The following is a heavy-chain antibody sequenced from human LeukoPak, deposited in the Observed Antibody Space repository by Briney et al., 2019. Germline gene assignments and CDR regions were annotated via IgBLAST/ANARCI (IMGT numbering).Heavy chain of an antibody. CDR3: ARGGAHIDDFWSN. Sequence: GASVKVSCKASGYTFTGYYMHWVRQAPGQGLEWMGWISAYNGNTNYAQKLQGRVTMTTDTSTSTAYMELRSLRSDDTAVYYCARGGAHIDDFWSNWGQGTLVTVSS. J-gene: IGHJ4*02. V-gene: IGHV1-18*04. CDR2: ISAYNGNT. CDR1: GYTFTGYY. D-gene: IGHD3-3*01.